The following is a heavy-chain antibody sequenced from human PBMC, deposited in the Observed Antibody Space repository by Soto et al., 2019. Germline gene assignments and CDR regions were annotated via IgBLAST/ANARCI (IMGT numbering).Heavy chain of an antibody. V-gene: IGHV3-11*06. CDR3: ARVYGIAVAGTLDF. J-gene: IGHJ4*02. Sequence: PGGSLRLSCAASGFTFSDYYMSWIRQAPGKGLEWVSYISSSGSYTNNADSVKGRFTISRDNAKNSLYLQMNSLRAEDTAVYYCARVYGIAVAGTLDFWGQGTLVTVSS. CDR2: ISSSGSYT. D-gene: IGHD6-19*01. CDR1: GFTFSDYY.